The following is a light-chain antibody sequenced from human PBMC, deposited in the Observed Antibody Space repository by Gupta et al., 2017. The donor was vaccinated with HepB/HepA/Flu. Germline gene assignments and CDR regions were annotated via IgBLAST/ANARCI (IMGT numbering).Light chain of an antibody. V-gene: IGKV3-11*01. CDR1: QSVSPY. CDR3: QHRGSWPIT. Sequence: EIVLTQSPGTLSLSPGERATLSCRASQSVSPYLAWYQQKPGQAPRLLIQDASQRATDLPARFSGSGSGTDFTLTISSLEPEDFAVYYCQHRGSWPITFGQGTRLDIK. CDR2: DAS. J-gene: IGKJ5*01.